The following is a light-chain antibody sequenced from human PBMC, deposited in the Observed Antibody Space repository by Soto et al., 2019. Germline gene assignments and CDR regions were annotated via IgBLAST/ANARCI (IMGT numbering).Light chain of an antibody. CDR2: AAS. Sequence: DIQMTQSPSSLSASVGDRVTITCRASQSISSYLNWYQQKPGKAPKLLIYAASSLQSGVPSRFSGSGSGTDFTLTISSLQPEDFATFYSQQSYRTPFTLGPGTKVDIK. CDR1: QSISSY. J-gene: IGKJ3*01. CDR3: QQSYRTPFT. V-gene: IGKV1-39*01.